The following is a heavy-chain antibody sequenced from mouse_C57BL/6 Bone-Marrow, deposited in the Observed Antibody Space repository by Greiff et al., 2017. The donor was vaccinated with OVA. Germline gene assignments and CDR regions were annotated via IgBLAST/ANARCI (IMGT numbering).Heavy chain of an antibody. CDR3: ARRDLDFFAY. V-gene: IGHV1-55*01. CDR2: IYPGSGST. D-gene: IGHD2-4*01. J-gene: IGHJ3*01. Sequence: VQLQQPGAELVKPGASVKMSCKASGYTFTSYWITWVKQRPGQGLEWIGDIYPGSGSTNYNEKFKGKATLTADKSSSTAYMQLSSLTSEDSAVYFCARRDLDFFAYWGQGTLVTVSA. CDR1: GYTFTSYW.